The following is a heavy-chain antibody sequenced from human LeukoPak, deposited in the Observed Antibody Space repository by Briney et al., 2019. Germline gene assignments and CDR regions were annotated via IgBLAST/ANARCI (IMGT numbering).Heavy chain of an antibody. CDR3: ARGPNFNFPPSFDY. V-gene: IGHV4-34*01. CDR2: INHSGST. Sequence: SETLSLTCAVYGGSFSGYYWSWIRQPPGKGLEWIGEINHSGSTNYNPSLKSRVTISVDTSKNQFSLKLSSVTAADTAVYYCARGPNFNFPPSFDYGGQGTLVTVSS. J-gene: IGHJ4*02. CDR1: GGSFSGYY. D-gene: IGHD2-8*01.